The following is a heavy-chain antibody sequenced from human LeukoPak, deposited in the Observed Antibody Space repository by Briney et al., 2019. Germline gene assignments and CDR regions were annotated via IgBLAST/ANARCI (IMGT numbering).Heavy chain of an antibody. V-gene: IGHV1-2*02. CDR3: AREGTVVMGSDGMDV. CDR2: INPNSGGT. Sequence: ASVKVSCKASGYTFTSYYMHWVRQAPGQGLEWMGWINPNSGGTNYAQKFQGRVTMTRDTSISTAYMGLSRLRSDDTAVYYCAREGTVVMGSDGMDVWGQGTTVTVSS. D-gene: IGHD4-23*01. J-gene: IGHJ6*02. CDR1: GYTFTSYY.